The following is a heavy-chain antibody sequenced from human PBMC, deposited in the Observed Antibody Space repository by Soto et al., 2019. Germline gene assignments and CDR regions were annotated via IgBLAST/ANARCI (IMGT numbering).Heavy chain of an antibody. CDR3: VRTAREGAVAPHWFDR. J-gene: IGHJ5*02. V-gene: IGHV4-30-4*01. D-gene: IGHD2-21*02. CDR1: GASIRSTDYY. Sequence: PSETLSLTCTVSGASIRSTDYYWSWIRQAPGKGLEWIGYVYYTGSTYYNPSLMSRLTISVDTSKNQSSLKLTSVTAAETAVYYCVRTAREGAVAPHWFDRWGQGTQVTVS. CDR2: VYYTGST.